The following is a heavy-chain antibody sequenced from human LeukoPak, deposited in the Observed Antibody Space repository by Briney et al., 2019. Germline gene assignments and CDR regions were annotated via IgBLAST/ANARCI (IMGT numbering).Heavy chain of an antibody. Sequence: PGGSLRLSCAASGFTFSSYGMHWVRQAPGKGLEWVSYISSSGSTIYYADSVKGRFTISRDNAKNSLYLQMNSLRAEDTAVYYCAREHGPHQEYQLPRGAFDIWGQGTMVTVSS. D-gene: IGHD2-2*01. CDR3: AREHGPHQEYQLPRGAFDI. CDR1: GFTFSSYG. V-gene: IGHV3-48*04. CDR2: ISSSGSTI. J-gene: IGHJ3*02.